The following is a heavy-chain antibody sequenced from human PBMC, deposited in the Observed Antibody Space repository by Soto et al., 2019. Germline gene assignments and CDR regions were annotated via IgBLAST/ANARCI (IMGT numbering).Heavy chain of an antibody. CDR3: ARDQSRGHCSGGSCYSR. V-gene: IGHV4-61*01. CDR1: GGSVSSGSYY. D-gene: IGHD2-15*01. CDR2: IYYSGST. Sequence: SETLSLTCTVSGGSVSSGSYYWSWIRQPPGKGLEWIGYIYYSGSTNYNPSLKSRVTISVDTSKNQFSLKLSSVTAADTAVYYCARDQSRGHCSGGSCYSRWGQGLFVTVSS. J-gene: IGHJ4*02.